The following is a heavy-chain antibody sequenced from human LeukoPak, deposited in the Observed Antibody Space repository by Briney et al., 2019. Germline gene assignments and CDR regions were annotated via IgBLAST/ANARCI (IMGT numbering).Heavy chain of an antibody. CDR3: ARDSALGWFDP. V-gene: IGHV4-30-2*05. J-gene: IGHJ5*02. CDR2: IYHSGST. CDR1: GGSISSGGYY. Sequence: PSQTLSLTCTVSGGSISSGGYYWSWIRQPPGKGLEWIGYIYHSGSTYYNPSLKSRVTISVDTSKNQFSLKLSSVTAADTAVYYCARDSALGWFDPWGQGTLVTVSS. D-gene: IGHD7-27*01.